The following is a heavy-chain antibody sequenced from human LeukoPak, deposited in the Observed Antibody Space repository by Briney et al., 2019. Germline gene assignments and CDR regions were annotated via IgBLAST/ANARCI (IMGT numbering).Heavy chain of an antibody. CDR3: AKGTSSSCYSAPNY. D-gene: IGHD2-15*01. CDR2: ICSNDNNT. J-gene: IGHJ4*02. Sequence: PGGSLRLSCAASGFMFSSNWMSWVRQAPGKGLEWVSAICSNDNNTYYANSVKGRFTISRDNSKNTLSLQLNSLRAEDTAVYYCAKGTSSSCYSAPNYWGQGTLVTVSS. V-gene: IGHV3-23*01. CDR1: GFMFSSNW.